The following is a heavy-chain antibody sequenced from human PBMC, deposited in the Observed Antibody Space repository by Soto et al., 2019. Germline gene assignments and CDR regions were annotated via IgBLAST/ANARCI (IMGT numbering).Heavy chain of an antibody. J-gene: IGHJ4*02. CDR3: ATINLAVTTIDH. V-gene: IGHV3-30-3*01. CDR2: ISSDGSTK. Sequence: QVQLVESGGGVVQPGRSLRLSCAGSGFTFSTYVMHWVRQAPGKGLEWVAVISSDGSTKYYADSVKGRFTISRDNSNNMLYLQMSSLRPEDTAVYHCATINLAVTTIDHWGQGTLVTVSS. CDR1: GFTFSTYV. D-gene: IGHD4-4*01.